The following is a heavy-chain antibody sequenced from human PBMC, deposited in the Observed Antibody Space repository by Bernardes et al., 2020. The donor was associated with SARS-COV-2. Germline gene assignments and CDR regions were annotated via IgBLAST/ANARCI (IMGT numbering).Heavy chain of an antibody. CDR2: IDPSDSYT. CDR3: ARHMDDYGDYYFDY. Sequence: GESLKISCKGSGYSFTSYWINWVRQMPGKGLEWMGRIDPSDSYTNYSPSFQGHVTISADKSISTAYLQWSSLKASDTAMYYCARHMDDYGDYYFDYWGQGPLVTVSS. J-gene: IGHJ4*02. CDR1: GYSFTSYW. V-gene: IGHV5-10-1*01. D-gene: IGHD4-17*01.